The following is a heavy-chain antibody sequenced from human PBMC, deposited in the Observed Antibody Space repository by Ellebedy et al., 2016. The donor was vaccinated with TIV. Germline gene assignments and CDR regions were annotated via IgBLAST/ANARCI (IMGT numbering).Heavy chain of an antibody. CDR3: ARFTSDYSGDWFGRAFDH. J-gene: IGHJ4*02. Sequence: PGGSLRLSCQGSGYRFTSYWIGWVRQMPGKGLESVGIIHPGASETRYSPSFQGQVTISGDKSISTAYLQWSSLKASDTAMYYCARFTSDYSGDWFGRAFDHWGQGTLVIVSS. V-gene: IGHV5-51*01. D-gene: IGHD1-26*01. CDR1: GYRFTSYW. CDR2: IHPGASET.